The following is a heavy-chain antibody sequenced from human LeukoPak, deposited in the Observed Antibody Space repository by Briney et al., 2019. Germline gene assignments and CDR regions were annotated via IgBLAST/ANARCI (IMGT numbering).Heavy chain of an antibody. V-gene: IGHV4-39*07. Sequence: SETLSLTCTVSGGSISSSSYYWGWIRQPPGKGLEWIGSIYYSGSTYYNPSLKSRVTISVDTSKNQFSLKLSSVTAADTAVYYCARGSELSQEPITMIVVVEGPDAFDIWGQGTMVTVSS. D-gene: IGHD3-22*01. CDR3: ARGSELSQEPITMIVVVEGPDAFDI. J-gene: IGHJ3*02. CDR2: IYYSGST. CDR1: GGSISSSSYY.